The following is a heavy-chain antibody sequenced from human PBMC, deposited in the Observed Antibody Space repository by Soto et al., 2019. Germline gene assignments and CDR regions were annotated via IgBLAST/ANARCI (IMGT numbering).Heavy chain of an antibody. CDR3: ARRARGNWAFDY. CDR2: IYPGDSNT. Sequence: GESLKISCKGSGYNFANYWIGWVRQMPGKGLEWMGIIYPGDSNTKYSPSFQGQVIISADKSIGTAYLQWDSLQASDTAIYFCARRARGNWAFDYWGQGTLVTVSS. J-gene: IGHJ4*02. D-gene: IGHD3-16*01. V-gene: IGHV5-51*01. CDR1: GYNFANYW.